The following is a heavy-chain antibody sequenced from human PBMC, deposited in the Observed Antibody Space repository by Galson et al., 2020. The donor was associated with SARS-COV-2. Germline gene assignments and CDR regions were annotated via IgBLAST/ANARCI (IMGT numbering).Heavy chain of an antibody. CDR1: GFSLSTSGVG. Sequence: SGPTLVKPTQTLTLTCTFSGFSLSTSGVGVGWIRQPPGKALEWLALIYWNDDKRYSPSLKSRLTITKDTSKNQVVLTMTNMDPVDTATYYCAHSFGGYSYGNWFDPWGQGTLVTVSS. V-gene: IGHV2-5*01. J-gene: IGHJ5*02. CDR2: IYWNDDK. CDR3: AHSFGGYSYGNWFDP. D-gene: IGHD5-18*01.